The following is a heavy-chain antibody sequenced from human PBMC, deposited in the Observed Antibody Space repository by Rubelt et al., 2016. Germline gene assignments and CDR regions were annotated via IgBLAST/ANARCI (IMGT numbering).Heavy chain of an antibody. Sequence: QVQLQQWGAGLLKPSETLSLTCAVYGGSFSGYYWSWIRQPPGKGLEWIGEINHSGSTNYNPSLKSRVTISVGPAKNPFSLKLSSVTAADTAVYYCARDRLAPYYYYGMDVWGQGTTVTVSS. CDR3: ARDRLAPYYYYGMDV. V-gene: IGHV4-34*01. D-gene: IGHD6-19*01. CDR2: INHSGST. CDR1: GGSFSGYY. J-gene: IGHJ6*02.